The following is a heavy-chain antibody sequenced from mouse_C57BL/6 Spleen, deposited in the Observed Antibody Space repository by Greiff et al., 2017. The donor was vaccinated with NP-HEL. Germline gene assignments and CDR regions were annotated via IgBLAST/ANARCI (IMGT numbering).Heavy chain of an antibody. Sequence: QVQLQQPGAELVKPGASVKLSCKASGYTFPSYWMHWVKQRPGQGLEWIGMIHPNSGSTNYNEKFKSKATLTVDKSSSTAYMQLSSLTSEDSAVYYCARTDFYYAMDYWGQGTSVTVSS. J-gene: IGHJ4*01. CDR3: ARTDFYYAMDY. V-gene: IGHV1-64*01. CDR1: GYTFPSYW. CDR2: IHPNSGST.